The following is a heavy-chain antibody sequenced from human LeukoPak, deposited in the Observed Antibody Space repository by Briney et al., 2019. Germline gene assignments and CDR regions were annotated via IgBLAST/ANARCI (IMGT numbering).Heavy chain of an antibody. CDR3: ARVRGYSYGYYFDY. V-gene: IGHV4-61*02. J-gene: IGHJ4*02. Sequence: SETLSLTCTVSGGSISSGSYYWSWIRQPAEKGLEWIGRIYTSGSTNYNPSLKSRVTISVDTSKNQFSLKLSSVTAADTAVYYCARVRGYSYGYYFDYWGQGTLVTVSS. CDR1: GGSISSGSYY. D-gene: IGHD5-18*01. CDR2: IYTSGST.